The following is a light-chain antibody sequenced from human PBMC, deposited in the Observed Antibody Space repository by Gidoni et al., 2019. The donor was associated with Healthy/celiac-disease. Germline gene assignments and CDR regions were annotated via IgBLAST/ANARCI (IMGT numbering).Light chain of an antibody. V-gene: IGKV1-39*01. Sequence: LHLTQSPSSLSASVGDRVTITCRASQSISSYLNWYQQKPGKAPKLLIYAASSLQSGVPSRFSGSGSGTDFTLTISSLQPEDFATYYCQQSYSTLWTFXQXTKVEIK. J-gene: IGKJ1*01. CDR2: AAS. CDR1: QSISSY. CDR3: QQSYSTLWT.